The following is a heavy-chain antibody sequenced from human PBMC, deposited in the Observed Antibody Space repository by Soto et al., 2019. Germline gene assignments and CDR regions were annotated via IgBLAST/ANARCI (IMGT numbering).Heavy chain of an antibody. CDR3: ARVWYNWNEYYGMDV. Sequence: SETLSLTCTVSGGSISSYYWGWIRQPPGKGLEWIGSIYHSGSTYYNPSLKSRVTISVDTSKNQFSLKLSSVTAADTAVYYCARVWYNWNEYYGMDVWGQGTTVTVSS. V-gene: IGHV4-38-2*02. CDR1: GGSISSYY. J-gene: IGHJ6*02. CDR2: IYHSGST. D-gene: IGHD1-1*01.